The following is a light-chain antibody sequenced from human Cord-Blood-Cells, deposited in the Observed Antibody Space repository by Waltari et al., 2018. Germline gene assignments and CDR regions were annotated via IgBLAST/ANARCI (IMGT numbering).Light chain of an antibody. Sequence: QSALTQPPSVSGSPGQSVTISCTGPSSDVGGSNYVSWYQQHPGKAPKLMIYDVSKRPSGVPDRFSGSKSGNTASLTISGRQAEDEADYYCCSYAGSYTYVFGTGTKVTVL. V-gene: IGLV2-11*01. J-gene: IGLJ1*01. CDR2: DVS. CDR1: SSDVGGSNY. CDR3: CSYAGSYTYV.